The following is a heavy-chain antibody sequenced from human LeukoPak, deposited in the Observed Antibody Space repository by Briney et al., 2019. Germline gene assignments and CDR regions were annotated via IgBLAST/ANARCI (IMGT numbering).Heavy chain of an antibody. CDR1: GFTSSSYS. CDR2: ISSSSSTI. J-gene: IGHJ4*02. D-gene: IGHD3-22*01. V-gene: IGHV3-48*01. Sequence: GGSLRLSCAASGFTSSSYSMNWVRQAPGKGLEWVSYISSSSSTIYYADSVKGRFTISRDNAKNSLYLQMNSLRAEDTAVYYCAGDSSGYYFDYWGRGTLVTVSS. CDR3: AGDSSGYYFDY.